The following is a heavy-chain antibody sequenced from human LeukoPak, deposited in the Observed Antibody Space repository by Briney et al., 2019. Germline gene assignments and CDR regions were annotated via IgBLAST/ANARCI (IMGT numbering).Heavy chain of an antibody. V-gene: IGHV4-34*01. J-gene: IGHJ5*02. CDR2: INHSGST. CDR1: GGSVSGYY. Sequence: PSETLSLTCAVDGGSVSGYYWSWIRQPPGKGLEWIGEINHSGSTNYNPSLKSRVTISIDTSKNQFSLKLSSVTAADTALYYCARHPRGGIYSDYAWFDPWGQGTLVTVSS. CDR3: ARHPRGGIYSDYAWFDP. D-gene: IGHD4-11*01.